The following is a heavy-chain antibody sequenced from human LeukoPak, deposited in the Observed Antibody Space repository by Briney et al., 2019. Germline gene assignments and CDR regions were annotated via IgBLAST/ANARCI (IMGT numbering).Heavy chain of an antibody. V-gene: IGHV3-11*04. D-gene: IGHD6-13*01. CDR1: GFTFGDYY. CDR2: ISSSGYSI. J-gene: IGHJ4*02. Sequence: GGSLRLSCAASGFTFGDYYMSWIRQAPGKGLEWVSYISSSGYSISYADSVKGRFTISRDNAKNSLFLQMNSLRAEDTAVYYCARDQVSIAGTGIDYWGQGTLVTVSS. CDR3: ARDQVSIAGTGIDY.